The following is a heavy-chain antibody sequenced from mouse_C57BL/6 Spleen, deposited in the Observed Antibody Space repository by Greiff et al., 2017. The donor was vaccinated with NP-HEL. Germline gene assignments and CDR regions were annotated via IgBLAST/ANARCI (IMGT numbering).Heavy chain of an antibody. D-gene: IGHD2-4*01. CDR1: GYTFTDYN. J-gene: IGHJ3*01. CDR3: ASSDDYDGAWFAY. V-gene: IGHV1-22*01. Sequence: VQLQQSGPELVKPGASVKMSCKASGYTFTDYNMHWVKQSPGKSLEWIGYINPNNGGTSYNQQFKGKATLTVNKSSSTAYMELRSLTSEDSAVYYCASSDDYDGAWFAYWGQGTLVTVSA. CDR2: INPNNGGT.